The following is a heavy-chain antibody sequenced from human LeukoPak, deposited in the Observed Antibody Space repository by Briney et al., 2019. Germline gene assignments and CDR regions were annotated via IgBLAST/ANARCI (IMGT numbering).Heavy chain of an antibody. J-gene: IGHJ5*01. CDR2: INANSGTT. D-gene: IGHD6-19*01. CDR3: AKPISGGLAVTADWFHP. Sequence: GGSLRLSCSASGFTFSSYAMYWVRQAPGKGLEWVSTINANSGTTSYAASVRGRFTISRDNSKNTLYLQVNTLRADDTAVYSCAKPISGGLAVTADWFHPWGQGTLVVVSS. CDR1: GFTFSSYA. V-gene: IGHV3-23*01.